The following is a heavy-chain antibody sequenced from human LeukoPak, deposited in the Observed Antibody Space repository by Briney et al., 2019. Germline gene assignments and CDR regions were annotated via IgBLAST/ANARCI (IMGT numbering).Heavy chain of an antibody. J-gene: IGHJ6*03. CDR2: IIPIFGTA. Sequence: EASVKVSCKASGGTFSSYAISWVRQAPGQGLEWMGRIIPIFGTANYAQKFQGRVTITTDESTSTAYMELSSLRSEDTAVYYCARDGLGRFLGWFTGSPYYMDVWDKGTTVTVSS. CDR3: ARDGLGRFLGWFTGSPYYMDV. V-gene: IGHV1-69*05. D-gene: IGHD3-3*01. CDR1: GGTFSSYA.